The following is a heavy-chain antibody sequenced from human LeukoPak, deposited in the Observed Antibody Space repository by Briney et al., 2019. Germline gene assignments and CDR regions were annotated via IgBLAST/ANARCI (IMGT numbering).Heavy chain of an antibody. CDR2: IYYSGST. CDR3: ARAGYSGYDFWFDP. J-gene: IGHJ5*02. D-gene: IGHD5-12*01. V-gene: IGHV4-59*08. Sequence: PSETLSLTCTVSGGSISSYYWRWIRQPPGKGLEWIGYIYYSGSTNYNPSLKSRVTISVDTSKNQFSLKLSSVTAAGTAVYYCARAGYSGYDFWFDPWGQGTLVTVSS. CDR1: GGSISSYY.